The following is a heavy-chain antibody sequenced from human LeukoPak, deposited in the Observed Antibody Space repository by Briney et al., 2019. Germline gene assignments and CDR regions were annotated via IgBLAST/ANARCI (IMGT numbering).Heavy chain of an antibody. D-gene: IGHD3-22*01. Sequence: EASVKVSCKASGYTFTGYYMHWVRQAPGQGLEWMGWLNPNSGDTNYAQKFQGRVTMTRDTSISTAYMELSRLRSDDTAVYYCARAWLYYDSSGYYPNYFDYWGQGTLVTVSS. CDR3: ARAWLYYDSSGYYPNYFDY. CDR1: GYTFTGYY. V-gene: IGHV1-2*02. CDR2: LNPNSGDT. J-gene: IGHJ4*02.